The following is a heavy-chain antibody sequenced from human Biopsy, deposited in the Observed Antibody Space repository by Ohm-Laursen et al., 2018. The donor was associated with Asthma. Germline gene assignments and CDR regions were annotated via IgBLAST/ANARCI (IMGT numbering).Heavy chain of an antibody. Sequence: SLRLSCTASGITFSSSGMHWVRQAPGKGLEWVAFISMDGNVKNYADSVKGRFTISRDNSKTTVYLQMNSLRAEDTAVYYCARGNHHLDYGGNSGAFDIWGQGTMVTVSS. CDR1: GITFSSSG. V-gene: IGHV3-30*03. CDR3: ARGNHHLDYGGNSGAFDI. D-gene: IGHD4-23*01. J-gene: IGHJ3*02. CDR2: ISMDGNVK.